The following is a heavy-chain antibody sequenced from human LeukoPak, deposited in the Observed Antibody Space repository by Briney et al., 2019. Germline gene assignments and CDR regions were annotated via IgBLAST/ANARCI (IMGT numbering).Heavy chain of an antibody. Sequence: SETLSLTCTVSGGSISSYYWIWIRQPPGKGLEWIGYIYTSGSTNYNPSLKRRVTISVDTSKNQFSLKLSSVTAADTAVYYCARLMGYYYDSSGYSHPKGAFDIWGQRTMVTVSS. CDR3: ARLMGYYYDSSGYSHPKGAFDI. D-gene: IGHD3-22*01. CDR1: GGSISSYY. V-gene: IGHV4-4*09. J-gene: IGHJ3*02. CDR2: IYTSGST.